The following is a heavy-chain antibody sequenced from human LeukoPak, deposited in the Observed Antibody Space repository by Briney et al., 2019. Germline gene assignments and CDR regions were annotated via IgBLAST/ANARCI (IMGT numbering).Heavy chain of an antibody. CDR1: GGSFSGYY. CDR2: IYYSGST. Sequence: SETLSLTCAVYGGSFSGYYWSWIRQPPGKGLEWIGYIYYSGSTNYNPSLKSRVTISVDTSKNQFSLKLSSVTAADTAVYYCASNNFYYYYYGMDVWGQGTTVTVSS. D-gene: IGHD1-20*01. CDR3: ASNNFYYYYYGMDV. J-gene: IGHJ6*02. V-gene: IGHV4-34*11.